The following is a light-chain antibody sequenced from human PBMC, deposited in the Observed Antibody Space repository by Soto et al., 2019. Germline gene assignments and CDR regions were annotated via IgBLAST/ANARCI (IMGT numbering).Light chain of an antibody. V-gene: IGLV2-14*01. CDR2: DVS. CDR1: SSDVGGYNY. Sequence: QSALTQPASVSGSPGQSITISCTGTSSDVGGYNYVSWYQQHPGKAPKLMIYDVSNRPSGVSNRFSGSKSGNTASLTISVLQAEDEDYYYCSSNTSSSPVVFGGGTKLTVL. CDR3: SSNTSSSPVV. J-gene: IGLJ2*01.